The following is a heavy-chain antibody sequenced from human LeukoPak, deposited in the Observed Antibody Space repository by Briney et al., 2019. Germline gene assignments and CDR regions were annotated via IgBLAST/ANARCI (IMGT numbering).Heavy chain of an antibody. V-gene: IGHV3-30*03. CDR2: ISYDGSNK. CDR3: ARDYCSGPTCYPLDL. CDR1: GFTFSSYG. J-gene: IGHJ4*02. D-gene: IGHD2-2*01. Sequence: PGGSLRLSCAASGFTFSSYGMHWVRQAPGKGLEWVAVISYDGSNKYYADSVKGRFTISRDNSKNTLYLQMNSLRAEDTALYYCARDYCSGPTCYPLDLWGQGTLVSVSS.